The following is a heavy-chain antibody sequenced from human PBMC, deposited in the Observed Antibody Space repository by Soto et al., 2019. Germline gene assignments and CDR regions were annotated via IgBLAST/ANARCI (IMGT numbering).Heavy chain of an antibody. J-gene: IGHJ3*02. Sequence: PSETLSLTCTVSGGSISSYYWSWIRQPPGKGLEWIGYIYYSGSTNYNPSLKSRVTISVDTSKNQFSLKLSSVTAADTAVYYCARDAAARRGAFDIWGQGTMVTV. CDR1: GGSISSYY. CDR3: ARDAAARRGAFDI. D-gene: IGHD6-13*01. V-gene: IGHV4-59*01. CDR2: IYYSGST.